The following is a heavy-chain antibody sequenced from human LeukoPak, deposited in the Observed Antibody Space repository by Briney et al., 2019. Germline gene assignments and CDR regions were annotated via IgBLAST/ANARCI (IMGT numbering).Heavy chain of an antibody. J-gene: IGHJ4*02. Sequence: GGSLRLSRAASGFTFSSYSMNWVRQAPGKGLEWVSSISSSSSYIYYADSVKGRFTISRDNAKNSLYLQMNSLRAEDTAVYYCARALKPPYCSGGSCYDYWGQGTLVTVSS. V-gene: IGHV3-21*01. D-gene: IGHD2-15*01. CDR3: ARALKPPYCSGGSCYDY. CDR2: ISSSSSYI. CDR1: GFTFSSYS.